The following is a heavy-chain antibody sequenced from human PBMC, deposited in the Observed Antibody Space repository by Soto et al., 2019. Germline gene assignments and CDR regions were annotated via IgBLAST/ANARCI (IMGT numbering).Heavy chain of an antibody. CDR2: IYHSGST. J-gene: IGHJ3*02. Sequence: PSETLSLTCAVSGYSISSGYYWGWIRQPPGKGLEWIGSIYHSGSTYYNPSLKSRVTISVDTSKNQFSLKLSSVTAADTAVYYFARDLEWELPLPPPPAHAFDIWGQGTMVTVSS. V-gene: IGHV4-38-2*02. CDR1: GYSISSGYY. CDR3: ARDLEWELPLPPPPAHAFDI. D-gene: IGHD1-26*01.